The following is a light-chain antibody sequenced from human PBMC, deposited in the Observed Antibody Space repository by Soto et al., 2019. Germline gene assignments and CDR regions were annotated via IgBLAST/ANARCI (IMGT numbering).Light chain of an antibody. Sequence: QSALTQPRSVSGSPGQSVTISCTGTSSDVGGYNFVSWFQQHPGKAPKLIIYDVMKRPSGVPHHFSGSKSGNTASLTISGLQAEDEADYYCCSYAGGYTHVFGTGTKSPS. CDR2: DVM. CDR1: SSDVGGYNF. CDR3: CSYAGGYTHV. V-gene: IGLV2-11*01. J-gene: IGLJ1*01.